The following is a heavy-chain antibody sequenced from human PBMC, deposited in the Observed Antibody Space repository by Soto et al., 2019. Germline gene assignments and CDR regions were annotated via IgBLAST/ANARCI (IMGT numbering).Heavy chain of an antibody. CDR2: ISAYNDYT. CDR3: ARGRGVVVPAGTPDAFDV. J-gene: IGHJ3*01. CDR1: GYTFNKYG. D-gene: IGHD6-13*01. Sequence: QAQLVQSGGEVKRPGASVKVSCKASGYTFNKYGFNWVRQAPGQGLEWMGRISAYNDYTNFAQKFQGRVTLTTDASTNTAYMELKILRSDDTAIYYRARGRGVVVPAGTPDAFDVWGQGTMVTVSS. V-gene: IGHV1-18*01.